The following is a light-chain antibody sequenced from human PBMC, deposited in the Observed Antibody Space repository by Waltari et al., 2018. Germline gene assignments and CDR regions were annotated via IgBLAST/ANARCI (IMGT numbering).Light chain of an antibody. V-gene: IGLV2-14*03. J-gene: IGLJ3*02. CDR3: STYTTSSALL. CDR1: SSDVGGYSF. Sequence: QSALTQPASVSGSPGQSITISCTGTSSDVGGYSFVSWYQTHPGKAPKLMIYDVSKRPSGISNRFSGSKSGNTASLTISGLQTEDEADYFCSTYTTSSALLFGGGTRLTVL. CDR2: DVS.